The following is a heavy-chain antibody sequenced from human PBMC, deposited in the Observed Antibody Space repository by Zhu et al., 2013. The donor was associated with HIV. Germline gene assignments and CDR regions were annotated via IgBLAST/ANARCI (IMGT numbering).Heavy chain of an antibody. CDR1: RYTFTAYF. CDR2: LDPRSGDT. Sequence: QVQLVQSGTQVKKPGDSVNVSCKASRYTFTAYFIHWVRQAPGHGQGLEWMGWLDPRSGDTMYAQKFQGRVTMTRDTTIDTAYMEVSSLRSEDTAVYFCTREDRRLMTTLDYWGQGTLVTVSS. D-gene: IGHD4-4*01. V-gene: IGHV1-2*02. J-gene: IGHJ4*02. CDR3: TREDRRLMTTLDY.